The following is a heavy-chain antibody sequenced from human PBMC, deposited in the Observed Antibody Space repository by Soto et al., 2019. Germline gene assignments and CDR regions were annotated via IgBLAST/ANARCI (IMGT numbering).Heavy chain of an antibody. J-gene: IGHJ5*02. Sequence: QVQLVQSGAEVKKPGSSVKVSCKASGGTFNSYTFNWVRQAPGQGLEWMGGITPIFGRTNHAQKFQERVTITADESTNTAYMELRNLTSDDTAVSYCARVPGIVVVTTKHPAGACFDLWGEVALVTVSS. CDR2: ITPIFGRT. CDR3: ARVPGIVVVTTKHPAGACFDL. V-gene: IGHV1-69*01. D-gene: IGHD2-15*01. CDR1: GGTFNSYT.